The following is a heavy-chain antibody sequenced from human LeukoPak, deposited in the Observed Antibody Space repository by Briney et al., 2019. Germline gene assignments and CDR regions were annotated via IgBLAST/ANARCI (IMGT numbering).Heavy chain of an antibody. Sequence: GGSLRLSCAASGFTFSSYSMNWVRQAPGKGLEWVSSISSSSSYIYYADSVKGRFTISRDNAKNSLYLQMNSLRAADTAVYYCARDSWDTAMVEGYYYYYMDVWGKGTTVTVSS. CDR3: ARDSWDTAMVEGYYYYYMDV. V-gene: IGHV3-21*01. D-gene: IGHD5-18*01. J-gene: IGHJ6*03. CDR2: ISSSSSYI. CDR1: GFTFSSYS.